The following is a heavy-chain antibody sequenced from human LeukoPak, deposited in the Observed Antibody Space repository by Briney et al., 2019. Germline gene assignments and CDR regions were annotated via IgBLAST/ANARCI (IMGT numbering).Heavy chain of an antibody. CDR2: INHSGST. CDR3: AREQAVAGSGFDY. Sequence: SETLSLTCAVSGGSFSGYYWSWVRQPPGKGLEWIGEINHSGSTNYKPSLKSRVTISVDTSKNQFSLKLNSVTAADTALYYCAREQAVAGSGFDYWGQGTLVTVSS. J-gene: IGHJ4*02. D-gene: IGHD6-19*01. CDR1: GGSFSGYY. V-gene: IGHV4-34*01.